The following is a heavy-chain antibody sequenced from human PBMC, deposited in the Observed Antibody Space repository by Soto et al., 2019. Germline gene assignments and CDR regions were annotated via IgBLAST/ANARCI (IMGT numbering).Heavy chain of an antibody. CDR1: GFTFSSYW. D-gene: IGHD3-10*01. CDR3: ARAGVPYAFDI. CDR2: IKQDGSDK. J-gene: IGHJ3*02. V-gene: IGHV3-7*01. Sequence: EVPLVESGGGLVQPGGSLRLSCAASGFTFSSYWMTWVRQAPGKGLEWLANIKQDGSDKYYVDSVKGRFTISRDNAKHSLYLQMNSLRAEDTAVYFCARAGVPYAFDIWGQGTMVTVSS.